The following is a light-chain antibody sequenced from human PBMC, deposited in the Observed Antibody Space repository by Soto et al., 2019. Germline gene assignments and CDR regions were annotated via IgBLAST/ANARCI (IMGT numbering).Light chain of an antibody. CDR2: GAS. CDR1: QSVSSN. V-gene: IGKV3D-20*02. Sequence: ENVLTQSPATLSLSPGERATLSCRASQSVSSNLAWYQHKPGQAPRLLIYGASTRATGIPDRFIGSGSGTDFTLTISRLEPEDFAVYYCQQRSNWITFGQGTRLELK. CDR3: QQRSNWIT. J-gene: IGKJ5*01.